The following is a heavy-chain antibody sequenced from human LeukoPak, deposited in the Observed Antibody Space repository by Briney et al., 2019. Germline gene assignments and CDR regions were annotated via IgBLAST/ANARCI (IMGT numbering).Heavy chain of an antibody. D-gene: IGHD3-22*01. Sequence: ASVKVSCTASGYTFTCYYMHWVRQAPGQGLEWMGRINPNSGGTNYAQKFQCRVTMTSDTSISTAFLELRSLRSDDTAVYYCARDLDSSGYYQENFDYWGQGTLVTVSS. CDR3: ARDLDSSGYYQENFDY. CDR1: GYTFTCYY. CDR2: INPNSGGT. J-gene: IGHJ4*02. V-gene: IGHV1-2*06.